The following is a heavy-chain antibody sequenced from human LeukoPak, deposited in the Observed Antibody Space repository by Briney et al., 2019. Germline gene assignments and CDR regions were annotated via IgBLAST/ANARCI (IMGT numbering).Heavy chain of an antibody. CDR3: ARGAITMVRAWEFDY. CDR2: IYSGGTT. D-gene: IGHD3-10*01. Sequence: GGSLRLSCAASGFTVSTKHMSWVRQTPGKGLEWVSGIYSGGTTYYADSVKGRVTISRDNSKNTLYLQMNSLRVEDTAVYYCARGAITMVRAWEFDYWGQGTLVTVSS. CDR1: GFTVSTKH. V-gene: IGHV3-66*01. J-gene: IGHJ4*02.